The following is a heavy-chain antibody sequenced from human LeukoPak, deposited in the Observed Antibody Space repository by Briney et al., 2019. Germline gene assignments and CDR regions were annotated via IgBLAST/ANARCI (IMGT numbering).Heavy chain of an antibody. CDR3: GRVGGRSKAAKGDAFDI. CDR1: GFTFSRHW. CDR2: ISSGSTYM. J-gene: IGHJ3*02. Sequence: GGSLRLSCAASGFTFSRHWMTWVRQAPGKGLEWVSSISSGSTYMYYADSVKGRFTISRDNAQNSMYLQMNSLRAEDTAVYYCGRVGGRSKAAKGDAFDIWGQGTMVVVSS. D-gene: IGHD6-6*01. V-gene: IGHV3-21*01.